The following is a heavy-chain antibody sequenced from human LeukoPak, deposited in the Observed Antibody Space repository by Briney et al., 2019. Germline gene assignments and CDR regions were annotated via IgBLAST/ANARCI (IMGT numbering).Heavy chain of an antibody. D-gene: IGHD3/OR15-3a*01. CDR2: IYHSGST. CDR1: GGSISSGGYS. V-gene: IGHV4-30-2*01. CDR3: GRFWTFGNYYYGMDV. J-gene: IGHJ6*02. Sequence: SETLSLTCAVSGGSISSGGYSWSWIRQPPGKGLEWIGYIYHSGSTYYNPSLKSRVTISVDRSKNQFSLKLSSVTAADTAVYFCGRFWTFGNYYYGMDVWGQGTTVTVSS.